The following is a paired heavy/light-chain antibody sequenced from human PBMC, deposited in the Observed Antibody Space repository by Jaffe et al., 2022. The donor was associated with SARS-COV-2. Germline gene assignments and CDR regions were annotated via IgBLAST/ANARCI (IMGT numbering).Light chain of an antibody. CDR3: QSYDSSLSGCVV. CDR2: GNS. CDR1: SSNIGAGYY. V-gene: IGLV1-40*01. Sequence: QSVLTQPPSVSGAPGQRVTISCTGSSSNIGAGYYVHWYQQLPGTAPKLLIYGNSNRPSGVPDRFSGSKSGTSASLAITGLQAEDEADYYCQSYDSSLSGCVVFGGGTKLIVL. J-gene: IGLJ2*01.
Heavy chain of an antibody. V-gene: IGHV3-74*01. CDR3: ARSSDYFGSGSYQNWIES. J-gene: IGHJ5*01. Sequence: EVQLVESGGGLVQPGGSLRLSCAASGFTFSSYWMHWVRQAPGKGLVWVSRINGDGSRTTYADSVKGRFTISRDNAKNTLYLQMNSVRAEDTAVYHCARSSDYFGSGSYQNWIESWGQGTLVTASS. CDR1: GFTFSSYW. D-gene: IGHD3-10*01. CDR2: INGDGSRT.